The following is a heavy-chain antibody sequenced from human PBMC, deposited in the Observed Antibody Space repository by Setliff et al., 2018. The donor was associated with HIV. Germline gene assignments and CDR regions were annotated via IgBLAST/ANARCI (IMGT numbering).Heavy chain of an antibody. CDR3: ARSKTFYDFWGGYYTHGAFKI. CDR1: GGSFTSRSYY. V-gene: IGHV4-39*01. Sequence: PSETLSLTCTVSGGSFTSRSYYWGWIRQPPGKGLEWIGSNFYSGITYYNPSLKSRVTISVDTSKNQFSLNLTSVTAADTAVYYCARSKTFYDFWGGYYTHGAFKIWGLGTMVTVSS. CDR2: NFYSGIT. J-gene: IGHJ3*02. D-gene: IGHD3-3*01.